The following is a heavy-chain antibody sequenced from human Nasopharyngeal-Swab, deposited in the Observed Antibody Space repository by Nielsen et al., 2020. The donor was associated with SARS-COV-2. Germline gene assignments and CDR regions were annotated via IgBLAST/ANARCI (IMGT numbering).Heavy chain of an antibody. CDR3: ARGLDDYGGHYYYYYYMDV. CDR2: INTNTGNP. J-gene: IGHJ6*03. D-gene: IGHD3-16*01. V-gene: IGHV7-4-1*02. Sequence: WVRQAPGQGLEWMGWINTNTGNPTYAQGFTGRFVFSLGTSVSTAYLQISSLKAEDTAVYYCARGLDDYGGHYYYYYYMDVWGKGTTVTVSS.